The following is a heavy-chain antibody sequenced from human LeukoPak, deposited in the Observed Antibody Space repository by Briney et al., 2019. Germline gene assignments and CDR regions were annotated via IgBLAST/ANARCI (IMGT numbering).Heavy chain of an antibody. CDR2: INSDGSST. Sequence: GGSLRLSCAASGFTFSSYWMHWVRQAPGKGLVWVSRINSDGSSTSYADSVKGRFTISRDNAKNTLYLQMNSLRAEDTAVYYCASLCSSTSCYSQSYWGQGTPVTVSS. CDR1: GFTFSSYW. V-gene: IGHV3-74*01. J-gene: IGHJ4*02. D-gene: IGHD2-2*02. CDR3: ASLCSSTSCYSQSY.